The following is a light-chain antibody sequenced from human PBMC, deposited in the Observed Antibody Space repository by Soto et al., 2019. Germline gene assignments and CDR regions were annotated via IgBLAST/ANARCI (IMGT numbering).Light chain of an antibody. CDR2: DAS. J-gene: IGKJ5*01. CDR3: QQFSSYPLA. CDR1: QTVRNNY. V-gene: IGKV3-20*01. Sequence: EFVLTQSPGTLSLSPGERATLSCRASQTVRNNYLAWYQQKPGQAPRLLIYDASSRATGIPDRFSGGGSGTDFTLTISRLEPEDFAVYYCQQFSSYPLAFGAGTRLEI.